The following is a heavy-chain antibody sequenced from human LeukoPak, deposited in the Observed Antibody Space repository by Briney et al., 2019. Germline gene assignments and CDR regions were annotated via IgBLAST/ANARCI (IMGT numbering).Heavy chain of an antibody. CDR1: GFTFSSYA. J-gene: IGHJ4*02. CDR3: ARVSDYYDSSPH. CDR2: ISYDGSNK. D-gene: IGHD3-22*01. Sequence: GRSLRLSCAASGFTFSSYAMHWVRQAPGKGLEWVAVISYDGSNKYYADSVKGRFTISRDNSKNTLYLQMNSLRAEDTAVYYCARVSDYYDSSPHWGQGTLVTVSS. V-gene: IGHV3-30*14.